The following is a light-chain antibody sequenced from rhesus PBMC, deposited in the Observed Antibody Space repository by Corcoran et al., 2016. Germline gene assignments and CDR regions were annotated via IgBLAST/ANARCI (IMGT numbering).Light chain of an antibody. CDR3: QKYSSSPPLT. CDR2: VAS. CDR1: QSVSSY. V-gene: IGKV3-53*01. Sequence: QVILTQSPATLSLSPGERATLSCRANQSVSSYLAWYQQKPGQAPRLLIYVASSRATGIPDRFSGRGSGAEFTLTSSSLEPEDFAVYYCQKYSSSPPLTFGGGTKVEIK. J-gene: IGKJ4*01.